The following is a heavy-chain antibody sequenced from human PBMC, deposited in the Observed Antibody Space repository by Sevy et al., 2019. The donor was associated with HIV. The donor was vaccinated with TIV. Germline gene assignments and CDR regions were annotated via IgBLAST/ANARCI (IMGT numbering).Heavy chain of an antibody. J-gene: IGHJ6*02. Sequence: SETLSLTCNVSGGSINSVSYYWSWIRQPAGKGLEWIGRIYISGSTDYNPSLKSRVTMSIDTSKSQFSLRLNSVTAADTAVYYCARDPRGAAPHCMDVWGQGTTVTVSS. V-gene: IGHV4-61*02. CDR2: IYISGST. CDR3: ARDPRGAAPHCMDV. CDR1: GGSINSVSYY. D-gene: IGHD6-6*01.